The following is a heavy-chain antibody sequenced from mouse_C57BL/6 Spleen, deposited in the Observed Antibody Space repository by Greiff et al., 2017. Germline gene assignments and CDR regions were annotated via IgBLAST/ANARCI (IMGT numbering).Heavy chain of an antibody. CDR1: GFSLTSYG. J-gene: IGHJ3*01. CDR3: ASDEAGTRFAY. D-gene: IGHD4-1*01. Sequence: VQGVESGPGLVAPSQSLSITCTVSGFSLTSYGVDWVRQSPGKGLEWLGVIWGVGSTNYNSALKSRLSISKDNSKSQVFLKMNSLQTDDTAMYYCASDEAGTRFAYWGQGTLVTVSA. V-gene: IGHV2-6*01. CDR2: IWGVGST.